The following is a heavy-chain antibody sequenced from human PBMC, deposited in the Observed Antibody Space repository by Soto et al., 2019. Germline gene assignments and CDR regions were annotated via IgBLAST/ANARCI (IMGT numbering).Heavy chain of an antibody. CDR2: INAGNCNT. J-gene: IGHJ4*02. CDR3: ARVSGWYYFDY. Sequence: QVHLVQSGDEVKKPVASVKVSCKASRYTFTSYAMHWVRQAPGQRREWMAWINAGNCNTKYSQKFQGRVTITRDTSASTAYMELSSLRSEDTAVYYCARVSGWYYFDYWGQGTLVTVSS. CDR1: RYTFTSYA. D-gene: IGHD6-19*01. V-gene: IGHV1-3*01.